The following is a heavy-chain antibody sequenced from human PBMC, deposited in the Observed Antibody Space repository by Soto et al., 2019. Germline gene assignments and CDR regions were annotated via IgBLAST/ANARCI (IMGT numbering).Heavy chain of an antibody. CDR1: GYTFTSYG. V-gene: IGHV1-18*04. CDR3: ARVYDFWSGYQTPFDY. D-gene: IGHD3-3*01. CDR2: ISVYNANT. Sequence: GASVKVSCKASGYTFTSYGISWVRQAPGQVLEWMGWISVYNANTNYAQKIQGRVTMTADTSASTAYMELRSLTSDDTAVYYCARVYDFWSGYQTPFDYWGQGTLVTVSS. J-gene: IGHJ4*02.